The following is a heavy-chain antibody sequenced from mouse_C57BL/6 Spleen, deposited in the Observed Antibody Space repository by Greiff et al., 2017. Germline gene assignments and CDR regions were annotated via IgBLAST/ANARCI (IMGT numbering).Heavy chain of an antibody. CDR1: GYAFTNYL. D-gene: IGHD1-1*01. V-gene: IGHV1-54*01. Sequence: QVQLKQSGAELVRPGTSVKVSCKASGYAFTNYLIEWVKQRPGQGLEWIGVINPGSGGTNYNEKFKGKATLTADKSSSTAYMQRSSLTSEDSAVYFCAIDYYGSSAYWGQGTTLTVSS. CDR2: INPGSGGT. J-gene: IGHJ2*01. CDR3: AIDYYGSSAY.